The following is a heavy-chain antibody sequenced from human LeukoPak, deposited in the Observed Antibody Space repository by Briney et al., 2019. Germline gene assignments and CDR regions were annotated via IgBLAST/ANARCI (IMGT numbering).Heavy chain of an antibody. Sequence: SETLSLTCTVSGGSISSYYWSWIRQPPGKGLEWIGYIYYSGSTNYNPSLKSRVTISVDTSKTQFSLKLSSVTAADTAVYYCARGARQYCSSTSCYMASWFDPWGQGTLVTVSS. D-gene: IGHD2-2*02. CDR2: IYYSGST. CDR1: GGSISSYY. CDR3: ARGARQYCSSTSCYMASWFDP. V-gene: IGHV4-59*01. J-gene: IGHJ5*02.